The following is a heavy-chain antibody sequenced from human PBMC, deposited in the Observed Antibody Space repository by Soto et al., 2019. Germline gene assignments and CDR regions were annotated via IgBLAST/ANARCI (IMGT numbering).Heavy chain of an antibody. J-gene: IGHJ4*01. CDR2: IHSKSGGT. D-gene: IGHD3-3*01. Sequence: GASVKVSCKASGYTFTDYYVHWVRQAPGQGLEWMGWIHSKSGGTNYAQKFQGRVTMTRDTSISTAYMELSRLTYDDTAVYYCARGGITVFGVIDYWG. V-gene: IGHV1-2*02. CDR3: ARGGITVFGVIDY. CDR1: GYTFTDYY.